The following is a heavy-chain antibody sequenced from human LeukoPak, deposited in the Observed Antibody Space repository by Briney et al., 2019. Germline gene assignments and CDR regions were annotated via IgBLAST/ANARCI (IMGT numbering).Heavy chain of an antibody. CDR2: IIPILGIA. J-gene: IGHJ5*02. CDR3: ARAYDSSGYRDNWFDP. Sequence: ASVKVSCKASGGTFSSYAISWVRQAPGQGLEWMGRIIPILGIANYAQKFQGRVTITADKSTSTAYMELSSLRSEDTAVYYCARAYDSSGYRDNWFDPWGQGTLVTVSS. V-gene: IGHV1-69*04. CDR1: GGTFSSYA. D-gene: IGHD3-22*01.